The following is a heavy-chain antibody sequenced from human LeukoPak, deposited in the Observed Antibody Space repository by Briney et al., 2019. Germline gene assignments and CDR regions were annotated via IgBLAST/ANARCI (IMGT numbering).Heavy chain of an antibody. CDR1: GYTFTSYD. J-gene: IGHJ4*02. V-gene: IGHV1-8*01. CDR2: MNPNSGNT. Sequence: ASVKVSCKASGYTFTSYDINWVRQATGQGLEWMGWMNPNSGNTGYAQKFQGRVTMTRDTSTSTVYMELSSLRSEDTAVYYCARVSHIAVALIDYWGQGTLVTVSS. CDR3: ARVSHIAVALIDY. D-gene: IGHD6-19*01.